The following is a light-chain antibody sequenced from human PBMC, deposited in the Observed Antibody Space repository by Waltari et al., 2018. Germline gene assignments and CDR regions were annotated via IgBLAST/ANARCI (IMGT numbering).Light chain of an antibody. CDR1: QSVSSSY. CDR3: QQYGRSWNT. J-gene: IGKJ2*01. Sequence: EIVLTQSPGTLSLSPGARATLSCRASQSVSSSYLAWYQQKPGQAPRLLIHGASSRATGIPDRFSGSGSGTDFTLTISRLGPEDFAVYYCQQYGRSWNTFGQGTKLEIK. CDR2: GAS. V-gene: IGKV3-20*01.